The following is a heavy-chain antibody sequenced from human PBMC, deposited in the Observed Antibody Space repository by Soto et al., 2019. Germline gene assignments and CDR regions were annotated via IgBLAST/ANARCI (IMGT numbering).Heavy chain of an antibody. CDR1: GYSFTSYG. Sequence: PVESLKISWKGSGYSFTSYGSGWVRQMPGKGLEWMGIIYPGDSDTRYSPSFQGQVTISADKSISTAYLQWSSLKASDTAMYYCARLLAAAGKGPFDYWGQRTLVTVSS. D-gene: IGHD6-13*01. CDR3: ARLLAAAGKGPFDY. V-gene: IGHV5-51*01. CDR2: IYPGDSDT. J-gene: IGHJ4*02.